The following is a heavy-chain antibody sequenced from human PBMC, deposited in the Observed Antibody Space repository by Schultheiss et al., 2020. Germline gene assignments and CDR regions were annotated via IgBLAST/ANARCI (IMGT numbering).Heavy chain of an antibody. Sequence: GGSLRLSCAASGFTCSNAWMSWVRQAPGKGLEWVGRIKSKTDGGTTDYAAPVKGRFTISRDDSKNTLCLQMNSLKTEDTAVYYCTTGSYSSGWYYYYGMDVWGQGTTVTVSS. D-gene: IGHD6-19*01. V-gene: IGHV3-15*01. CDR2: IKSKTDGGTT. CDR3: TTGSYSSGWYYYYGMDV. J-gene: IGHJ6*02. CDR1: GFTCSNAW.